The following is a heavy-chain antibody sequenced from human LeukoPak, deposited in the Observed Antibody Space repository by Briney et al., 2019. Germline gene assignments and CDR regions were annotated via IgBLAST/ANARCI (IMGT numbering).Heavy chain of an antibody. CDR1: GFTFSNAW. D-gene: IGHD5-18*01. CDR2: IKSKSDDETT. V-gene: IGHV3-15*07. Sequence: PGGSLRLSCAASGFTFSNAWMNWVRQAPGKGLEWVGRIKSKSDDETTDYAAPVKGRFTISRDDSKNTLYLQMNSLKTEDTAVHYCTTGRGYSYGYTWFDYWGQGTLVSVSS. CDR3: TTGRGYSYGYTWFDY. J-gene: IGHJ4*02.